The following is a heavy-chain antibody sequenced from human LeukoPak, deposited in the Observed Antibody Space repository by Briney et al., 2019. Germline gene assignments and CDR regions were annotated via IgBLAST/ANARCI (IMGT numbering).Heavy chain of an antibody. V-gene: IGHV4-34*01. CDR2: INHSGST. CDR3: ARVPGFY. J-gene: IGHJ4*02. CDR1: GGSFSGYY. Sequence: SETLSLTCAVYGGSFSGYYWSWIRQPPGKGLEWIGEINHSGSTNYNPSLKSRVTISVDTSKNQFSLKLSSVTAADTAVYYCARVPGFYRGQGTLVTVSS.